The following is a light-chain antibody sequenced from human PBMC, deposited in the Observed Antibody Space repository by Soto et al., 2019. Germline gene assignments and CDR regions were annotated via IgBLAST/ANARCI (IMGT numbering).Light chain of an antibody. J-gene: IGKJ1*01. CDR1: QSVSSTF. CDR3: QQFGTSPLWT. V-gene: IGKV3-20*01. CDR2: GVS. Sequence: EIVLTQSPGTLSLSPGERATLSCRASQSVSSTFLAWFQQKPGQAPRLLIYGVSSRATGIPDRFSGSGSGTDFTLTINRLEPEDFAVYYCQQFGTSPLWTFGQGTKVEIK.